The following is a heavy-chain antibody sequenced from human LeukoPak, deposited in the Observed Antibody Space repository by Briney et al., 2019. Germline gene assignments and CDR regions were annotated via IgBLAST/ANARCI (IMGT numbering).Heavy chain of an antibody. CDR2: ISYDGSNK. V-gene: IGHV3-30*04. CDR3: ARDVLTGYGMDV. D-gene: IGHD3-9*01. J-gene: IGHJ6*02. Sequence: MXWXRQAPGXGLEWVAVISYDGSNKYYADSVKGRFTISRDNSKNTLYLQMDSLRAEDTAVYYCARDVLTGYGMDVWGQGTTVTVSS.